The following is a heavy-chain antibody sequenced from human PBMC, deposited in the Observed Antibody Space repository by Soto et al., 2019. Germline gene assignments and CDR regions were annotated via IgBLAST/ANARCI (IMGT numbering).Heavy chain of an antibody. D-gene: IGHD5-18*01. CDR2: ISAYNGNT. CDR3: ARDTAMALPDA. J-gene: IGHJ4*02. V-gene: IGHV1-18*01. Sequence: GASVKVSCKASGYTFTSYAISWVRQAPGQGLEWMGWISAYNGNTEYAQKLQGRVTLTTDTSTSTAYMELRSLRSDDAAVYYCARDTAMALPDAWGQGTLVTVSS. CDR1: GYTFTSYA.